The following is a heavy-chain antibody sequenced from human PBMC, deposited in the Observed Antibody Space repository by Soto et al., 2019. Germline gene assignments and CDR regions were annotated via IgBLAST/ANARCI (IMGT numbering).Heavy chain of an antibody. V-gene: IGHV1-2*02. D-gene: IGHD6-6*01. Sequence: ASVKVSCKASGYTFTGYYMHWVRQAPGQGLEWMGWVNPSSGGTNYAQKFQGRVTMTRDTSISTAYMELSRLRSDDTAVYYCARDGGVAYSSSSPPDNWFDPWGQGTLVTVSS. CDR3: ARDGGVAYSSSSPPDNWFDP. J-gene: IGHJ5*02. CDR1: GYTFTGYY. CDR2: VNPSSGGT.